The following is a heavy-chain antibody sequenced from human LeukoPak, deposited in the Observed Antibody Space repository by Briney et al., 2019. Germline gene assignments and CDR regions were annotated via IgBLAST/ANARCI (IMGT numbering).Heavy chain of an antibody. Sequence: GGSLRLSCAASGFTFSTYNMNWVRQAPGKGLEWVSFISSSSSYIYYADSVKGRFTISRDNAKNSLYLQMNTLRAEDTAVYYCARVYGSGIYYKTYWGQGTLVTVSS. CDR3: ARVYGSGIYYKTY. CDR1: GFTFSTYN. V-gene: IGHV3-21*01. D-gene: IGHD3-10*01. CDR2: ISSSSSYI. J-gene: IGHJ4*02.